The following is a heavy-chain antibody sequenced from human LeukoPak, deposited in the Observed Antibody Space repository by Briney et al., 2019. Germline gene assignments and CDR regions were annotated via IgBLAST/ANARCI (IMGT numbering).Heavy chain of an antibody. Sequence: GGSLRLSCAASGFTFSSYAMSWVRQAPGKGLEWVSAISGSGGSTYYADSVKGRFTISRDNSKNTLYLQMNSLRAEDRAVYYCAKDWHLTYYEFWSGFAQGSDIWGQGTMVTVSS. CDR2: ISGSGGST. V-gene: IGHV3-23*01. CDR1: GFTFSSYA. J-gene: IGHJ3*02. D-gene: IGHD3-3*01. CDR3: AKDWHLTYYEFWSGFAQGSDI.